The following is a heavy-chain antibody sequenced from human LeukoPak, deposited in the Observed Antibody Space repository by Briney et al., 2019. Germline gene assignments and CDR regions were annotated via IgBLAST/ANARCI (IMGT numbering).Heavy chain of an antibody. V-gene: IGHV3-7*01. D-gene: IGHD1-26*01. CDR3: AREAIRGGSYYSSAFDI. Sequence: GGSLRLSCAASGFTFSDYYMSWIRQAPGKGLEWVANIKQDGSEKYYVDSVKGRFTISRDNAKNSLYLQMNSLRAEDTAVYYCAREAIRGGSYYSSAFDIWGQGTMVTVSS. CDR2: IKQDGSEK. J-gene: IGHJ3*02. CDR1: GFTFSDYY.